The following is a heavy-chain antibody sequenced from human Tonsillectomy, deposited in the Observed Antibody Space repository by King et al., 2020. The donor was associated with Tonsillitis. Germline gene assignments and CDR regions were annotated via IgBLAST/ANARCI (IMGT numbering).Heavy chain of an antibody. J-gene: IGHJ3*02. Sequence: VQLQESGPGLVKPSQTLSLTCAVSGGSISSGGYSWSWIRQPPGKGLEWIGYIYYSGSTYYNPSLKSRVTISVDTSKNQFSLKLSSVTAADTAVYYCAREATVVTPGRVIWGQGTMVTVSS. CDR2: IYYSGST. CDR3: AREATVVTPGRVI. CDR1: GGSISSGGYS. V-gene: IGHV4-30-4*07. D-gene: IGHD4-23*01.